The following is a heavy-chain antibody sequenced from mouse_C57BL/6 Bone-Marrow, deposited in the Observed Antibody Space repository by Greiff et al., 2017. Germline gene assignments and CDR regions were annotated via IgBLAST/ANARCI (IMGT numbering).Heavy chain of an antibody. V-gene: IGHV1-7*01. J-gene: IGHJ2*01. CDR2: INPSSGYT. Sequence: QVHVKQSGAELAKPGASVKLSCKASGYTFTSYWMHWVKQRPGQGLEWIGYINPSSGYTKYNQKFKDKATLTADKSSSTAYMRLSSLTYEDSAVYYCAVAYYSNLFDYWGQGTTLTVSS. CDR1: GYTFTSYW. D-gene: IGHD2-5*01. CDR3: AVAYYSNLFDY.